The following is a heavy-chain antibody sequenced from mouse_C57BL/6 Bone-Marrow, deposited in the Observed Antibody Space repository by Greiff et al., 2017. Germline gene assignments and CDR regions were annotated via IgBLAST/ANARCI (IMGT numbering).Heavy chain of an antibody. J-gene: IGHJ3*01. CDR3: ARRPWFAY. CDR2: IPPSDSDT. CDR1: GYTFTSYW. D-gene: IGHD1-2*01. Sequence: VQLQQPGAELVKPGASVKVSCTASGYTFTSYWMHWVNQRPGHGLEWLGRIPPSDSDTNYNQKFKGQATLTVDKSSSTDYMQRSSLTSEDSAVYYCARRPWFAYWGQGTLVTVSA. V-gene: IGHV1-74*01.